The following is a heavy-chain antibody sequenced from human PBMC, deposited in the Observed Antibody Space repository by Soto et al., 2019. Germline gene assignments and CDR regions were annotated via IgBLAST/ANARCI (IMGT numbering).Heavy chain of an antibody. Sequence: ASVKVSCKASGYTFTSYAMHWVRQAPGQRLEWMGWINAGNGNTKYSQKFQGRVTITRDTSASTAYMELSSLRSEDTAVYYCASSYYDFWSGYYEPGDRFDPWGQGTLVTVPQ. V-gene: IGHV1-3*01. CDR3: ASSYYDFWSGYYEPGDRFDP. CDR2: INAGNGNT. D-gene: IGHD3-3*01. CDR1: GYTFTSYA. J-gene: IGHJ5*02.